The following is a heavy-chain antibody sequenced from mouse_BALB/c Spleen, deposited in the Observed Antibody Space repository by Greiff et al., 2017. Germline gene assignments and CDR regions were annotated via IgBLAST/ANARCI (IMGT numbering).Heavy chain of an antibody. CDR3: ASFYYGNYYY. J-gene: IGHJ2*01. Sequence: VQLQQSGAELVKPGASVKLSCTASGFNIKDTYMHWVKQRPEQGLEWIGRIDPANGNTKYDPKFQGKATITADTSSNTAYLQLSSLTSEDTAVYYCASFYYGNYYYWGQGTTLTVSS. CDR1: GFNIKDTY. V-gene: IGHV14-3*02. D-gene: IGHD2-1*01. CDR2: IDPANGNT.